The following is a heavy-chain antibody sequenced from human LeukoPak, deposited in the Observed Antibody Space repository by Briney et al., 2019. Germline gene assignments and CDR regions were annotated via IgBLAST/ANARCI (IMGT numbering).Heavy chain of an antibody. CDR3: ARGDYYDILTGYCNIDY. CDR1: GFTFSSYS. CDR2: ISSSSSYI. D-gene: IGHD3-9*01. J-gene: IGHJ4*02. V-gene: IGHV3-21*01. Sequence: GGSLRLSCAASGFTFSSYSRNWVRQAPGKGLVWVSSISSSSSYIYYADSVKGRFTISRDNAKNSLYLQMNSLRAEDTAVYYCARGDYYDILTGYCNIDYWSQGTLVTVSS.